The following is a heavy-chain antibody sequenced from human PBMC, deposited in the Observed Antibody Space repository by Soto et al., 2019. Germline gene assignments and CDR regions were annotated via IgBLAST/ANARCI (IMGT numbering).Heavy chain of an antibody. Sequence: RGESLKISCQASGYSFTSYWVVCARQMRGKGLEWMVSIDHRDSYSNYNPSLQSHVTISTVMSINTAYLHWSSLKASDSGTYYYERLVQAPPVSNTTWSKSFHPWCPGTLVTVSS. CDR3: ERLVQAPPVSNTTWSKSFHP. D-gene: IGHD2-21*01. CDR1: GYSFTSYW. J-gene: IGHJ5*02. V-gene: IGHV5-10-1*01. CDR2: IDHRDSYS.